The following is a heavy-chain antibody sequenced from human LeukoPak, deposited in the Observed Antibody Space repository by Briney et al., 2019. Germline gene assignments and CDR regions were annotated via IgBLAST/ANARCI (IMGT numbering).Heavy chain of an antibody. CDR3: ARDDCGDTCYPGGY. J-gene: IGHJ4*02. CDR1: GYTFTNYF. CDR2: INAGNCDT. Sequence: GASVKVSYKASGYTFTNYFVHWVRQAPGQRPEWMGWINAGNCDTKYSQNFQRRVTITRDTSASTAYMELSSLTSEDTALYYCARDDCGDTCYPGGYWGQGTLVTIYS. D-gene: IGHD2-21*01. V-gene: IGHV1-3*01.